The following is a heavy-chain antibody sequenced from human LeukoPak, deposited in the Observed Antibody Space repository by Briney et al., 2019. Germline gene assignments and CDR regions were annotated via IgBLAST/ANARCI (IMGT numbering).Heavy chain of an antibody. Sequence: GGSLRLSCAASGFTFSIYAMSWVRQSPGKGLQWVSSITSRGESTWYVDSVKGRFTITRDNSENTLYLQMHSLRAEDTAVYYCARDRPNYYGSDGHYYRRDGDYWGRGTLVSVSS. J-gene: IGHJ4*02. D-gene: IGHD3-22*01. CDR3: ARDRPNYYGSDGHYYRRDGDY. CDR1: GFTFSIYA. CDR2: ITSRGEST. V-gene: IGHV3-23*01.